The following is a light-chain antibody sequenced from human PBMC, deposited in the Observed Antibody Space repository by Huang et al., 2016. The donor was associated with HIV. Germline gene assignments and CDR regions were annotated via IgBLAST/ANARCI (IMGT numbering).Light chain of an antibody. CDR3: HQYYDTPQT. Sequence: DIVVTQSPDSLALSLGGRAAINCTASQSVLKNSNNKKCLNWYQLKAGQPPKLLIYWASTRESGVPDRFSGSGSGTHFTLTIASLQAEDVAIYYCHQYYDTPQTFGQGTKVEVK. CDR2: WAS. J-gene: IGKJ1*01. V-gene: IGKV4-1*01. CDR1: QSVLKNSNNKKC.